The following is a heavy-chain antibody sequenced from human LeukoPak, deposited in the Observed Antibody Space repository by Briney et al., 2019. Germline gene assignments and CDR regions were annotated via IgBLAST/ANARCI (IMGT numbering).Heavy chain of an antibody. CDR1: GFTFSDYY. Sequence: GSLRLSCAASGFTFSDYYMSWIRQAPGKGLEWVSYISSSSSYTNYADSVKGRFTISRDNAKNSLYLQMNSLRAEDTAVYYCARGGAYCGGDCYPYYFDYWGQGTLVTVSS. V-gene: IGHV3-11*06. D-gene: IGHD2-21*02. J-gene: IGHJ4*02. CDR2: ISSSSSYT. CDR3: ARGGAYCGGDCYPYYFDY.